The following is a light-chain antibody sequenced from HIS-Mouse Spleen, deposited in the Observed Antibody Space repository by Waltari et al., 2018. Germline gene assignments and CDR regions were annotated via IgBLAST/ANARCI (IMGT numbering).Light chain of an antibody. CDR1: PGISSY. J-gene: IGKJ1*01. Sequence: AIRMTQSPSSLSASTGDRVTITCRASPGISSYLAWYQQKPGKAPKLLIDAASTLQSGVPSRFSGSGSGTDFTLTISCLQSEDFATYYCQQYYSYPRTFGQGTKVEIK. CDR3: QQYYSYPRT. CDR2: AAS. V-gene: IGKV1-8*01.